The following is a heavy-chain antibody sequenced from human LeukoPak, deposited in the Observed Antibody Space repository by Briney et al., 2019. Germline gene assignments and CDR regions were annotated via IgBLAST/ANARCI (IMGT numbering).Heavy chain of an antibody. CDR3: ARGPSSGWSGAFDI. D-gene: IGHD6-19*01. CDR1: GFTFSSFG. Sequence: GGSLRLSCAASGFTFSSFGMNWVRQAPGKGLEWVSYISSSSSTIYYADSVKGRFTISRDNAKNSLYLQMNSLRAEDTAVYYCARGPSSGWSGAFDIWGQGTMVTVSS. V-gene: IGHV3-48*01. J-gene: IGHJ3*02. CDR2: ISSSSSTI.